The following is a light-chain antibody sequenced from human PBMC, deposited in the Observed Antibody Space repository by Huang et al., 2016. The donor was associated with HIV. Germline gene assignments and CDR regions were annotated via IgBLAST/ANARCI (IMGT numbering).Light chain of an antibody. CDR3: QQYDKWPPGLT. Sequence: EIMMTQSPATLSVSPGGRATLSCRASQNVRNNLAWYQQKTGQAPRHLIYETSTRASGIPARFSGSGSATDFTLTISVLQSEDFAIYYCQQYDKWPPGLTFGGGTKVEI. CDR1: QNVRNN. V-gene: IGKV3D-15*01. CDR2: ETS. J-gene: IGKJ4*01.